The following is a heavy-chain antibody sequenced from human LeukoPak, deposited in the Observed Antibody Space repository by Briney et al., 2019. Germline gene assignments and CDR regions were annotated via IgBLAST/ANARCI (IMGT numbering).Heavy chain of an antibody. J-gene: IGHJ3*01. CDR1: GFTFSIYW. CDR2: INQDGSQK. D-gene: IGHD2-21*02. V-gene: IGHV3-7*01. Sequence: GGSLRLSCAASGFTFSIYWMSWVRQAPGKGLEWVANINQDGSQKYYVDSVKGRFTISRDNAKNSFFLQMSSLRAEDTSVYYCVASDWEARDSFDLWGRGTMVTVSS. CDR3: VASDWEARDSFDL.